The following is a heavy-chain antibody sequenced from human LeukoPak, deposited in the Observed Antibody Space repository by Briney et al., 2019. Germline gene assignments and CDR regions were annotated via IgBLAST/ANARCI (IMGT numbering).Heavy chain of an antibody. J-gene: IGHJ3*02. V-gene: IGHV3-23*01. CDR3: ANKGGAFDI. CDR2: ISGSGGST. Sequence: GGSLRLSCAASGFTFSSYGMHWVRQAPGKGLEWVSAISGSGGSTYYADSVKGRFTISRDNSKNTLYLQMNSLRAEDTAVYYCANKGGAFDIWGQGTMVTVSS. CDR1: GFTFSSYG.